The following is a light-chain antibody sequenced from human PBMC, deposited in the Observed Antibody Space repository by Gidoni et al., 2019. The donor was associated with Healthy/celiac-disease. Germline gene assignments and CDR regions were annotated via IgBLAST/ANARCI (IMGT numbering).Light chain of an antibody. Sequence: DIHMTQSPSTLSASVGDRVTITCRTSQSISSWLAWDQQKPGKAPKLLIYKASSLESGVPSRFSGSGSGTEFTLTISSLQPDDFATYYCQQYNSYPGTFGQGTKVEIK. CDR3: QQYNSYPGT. CDR1: QSISSW. J-gene: IGKJ1*01. V-gene: IGKV1-5*03. CDR2: KAS.